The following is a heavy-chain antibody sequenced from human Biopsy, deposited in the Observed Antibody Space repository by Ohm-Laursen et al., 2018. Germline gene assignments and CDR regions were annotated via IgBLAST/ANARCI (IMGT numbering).Heavy chain of an antibody. V-gene: IGHV3-23*01. D-gene: IGHD3-3*01. Sequence: SLRLSCTASGFTFSSHAMSWVRQAPGKGPECVSVINGSGGSTYYADPVKGRFTISRDNSRNTLYLQMNGLRADDTAMYYRARDLYDFCGGCPFDPWGQGTLVTVSP. J-gene: IGHJ5*02. CDR1: GFTFSSHA. CDR2: INGSGGST. CDR3: ARDLYDFCGGCPFDP.